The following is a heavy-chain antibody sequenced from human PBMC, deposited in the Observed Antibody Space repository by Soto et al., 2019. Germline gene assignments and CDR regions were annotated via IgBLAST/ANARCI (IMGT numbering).Heavy chain of an antibody. CDR2: IYHSGST. CDR1: SGSISSSNW. CDR3: ARALYGDYYNWFDP. V-gene: IGHV4-4*02. D-gene: IGHD4-17*01. Sequence: SETLSLTCAVSSGSISSSNWWSWVRQPPGKGLEWIGEIYHSGSTNYNPSLKSRVTISVDKSKNQFSLKLSSVTAADTAVYYCARALYGDYYNWFDPWGQGTLVTVSS. J-gene: IGHJ5*02.